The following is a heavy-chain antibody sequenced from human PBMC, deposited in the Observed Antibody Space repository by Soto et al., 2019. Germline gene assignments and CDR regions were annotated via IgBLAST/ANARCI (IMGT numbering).Heavy chain of an antibody. V-gene: IGHV4-31*03. J-gene: IGHJ4*02. CDR1: GGSISSGGYY. CDR3: ASLGVVDDYGDY. CDR2: IYYSGST. Sequence: QVQLQESGPGLVKPSQTLSLTCTVSGGSISSGGYYWSWIRQHPGKGLEWIGYIYYSGSTYYNPSLKSRVTLSVDTSKHQFSRKLSSVTAADTAVYYCASLGVVDDYGDYWGQGTLVTVSS. D-gene: IGHD3-16*01.